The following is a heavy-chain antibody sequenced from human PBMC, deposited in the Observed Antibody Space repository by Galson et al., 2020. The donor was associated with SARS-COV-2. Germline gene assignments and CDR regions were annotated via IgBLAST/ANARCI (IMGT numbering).Heavy chain of an antibody. CDR1: GFIFDNYA. CDR3: AKTTDRVNAAMVPDY. Sequence: GGSLRLSCATSGFIFDNYAMTWVSQAPGKGLEWVAAISGSGAVTYHADSVKGRFTISRDKSSSTLYLQMHGLRAEDTALYFCAKTTDRVNAAMVPDYWGQGALVTVSS. D-gene: IGHD4-4*01. J-gene: IGHJ4*02. V-gene: IGHV3-23*01. CDR2: ISGSGAVT.